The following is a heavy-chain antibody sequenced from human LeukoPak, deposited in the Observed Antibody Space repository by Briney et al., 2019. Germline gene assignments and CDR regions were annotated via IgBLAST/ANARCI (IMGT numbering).Heavy chain of an antibody. CDR2: IKQDGSEK. CDR1: GFTFSSYW. Sequence: PGGSLRLSCAASGFTFSSYWMSWVCQAPGKGLEWVANIKQDGSEKYYVDSVNGRFTISRDNAKNSLYLQMNSLRAEDTAVYYCARDSSSWYYYYYGMDVWGQGTTVTVSS. D-gene: IGHD6-13*01. CDR3: ARDSSSWYYYYYGMDV. V-gene: IGHV3-7*01. J-gene: IGHJ6*02.